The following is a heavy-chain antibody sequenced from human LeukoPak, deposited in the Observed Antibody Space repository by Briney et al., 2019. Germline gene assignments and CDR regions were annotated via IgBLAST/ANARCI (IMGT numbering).Heavy chain of an antibody. CDR1: GGTFSSYA. Sequence: GSSVKVSCKASGGTFSSYAISWVRQAPGQGLEWMGGIIPIFGTANYAQKFQGRVTITADESTSTAYMELNSLGSEDTAVYYCARPRFTYYYGSGSYYGWFDPWGQGTLVTVSS. CDR2: IIPIFGTA. D-gene: IGHD3-10*01. CDR3: ARPRFTYYYGSGSYYGWFDP. J-gene: IGHJ5*02. V-gene: IGHV1-69*01.